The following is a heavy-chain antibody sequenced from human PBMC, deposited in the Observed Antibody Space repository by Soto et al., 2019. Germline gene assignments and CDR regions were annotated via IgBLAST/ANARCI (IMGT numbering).Heavy chain of an antibody. J-gene: IGHJ4*02. Sequence: GGSLRLSCAASGFTFSNYAMSWFRQAAGKGLEWVTAIGGRGTGTFYADSVKGRFTVSRDNSKNTLYLQMNNLRVEDTAVYYCAKRGDDFRSGYYYYFDEWGLGTRVTVAS. D-gene: IGHD3-3*01. CDR3: AKRGDDFRSGYYYYFDE. V-gene: IGHV3-23*01. CDR2: IGGRGTGT. CDR1: GFTFSNYA.